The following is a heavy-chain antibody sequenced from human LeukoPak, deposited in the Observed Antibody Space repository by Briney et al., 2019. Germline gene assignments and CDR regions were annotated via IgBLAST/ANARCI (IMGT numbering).Heavy chain of an antibody. CDR2: ISSSSSYI. D-gene: IGHD1-26*01. V-gene: IGHV3-21*01. J-gene: IGHJ4*02. CDR3: ARGPVVGWSYSGPDY. CDR1: GFTFSSYS. Sequence: GGSLRLSCAASGFTFSSYSMNWVRQAPGKGLEWVSSISSSSSYIYYADSVKGRFTISRDNAKNSLYLQMNSLRAEDTAVYYCARGPVVGWSYSGPDYWGQGTLVTVSS.